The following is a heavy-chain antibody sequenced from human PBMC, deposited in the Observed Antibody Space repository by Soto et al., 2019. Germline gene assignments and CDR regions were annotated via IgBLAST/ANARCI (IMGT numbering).Heavy chain of an antibody. CDR2: ISGSGETP. Sequence: GWSXRLAGASSGFTFSNYASIGFGQAPGKGREWVSGISGSGETPYYADSVKGRFTISRDNYKNMLYLQMNSLRAEDTAVYYCAKDRSINMVRGVLREFESWGQGNLVNVSS. CDR1: GFTFSNYA. J-gene: IGHJ4*01. CDR3: AKDRSINMVRGVLREFES. D-gene: IGHD3-10*01. V-gene: IGHV3-23*01.